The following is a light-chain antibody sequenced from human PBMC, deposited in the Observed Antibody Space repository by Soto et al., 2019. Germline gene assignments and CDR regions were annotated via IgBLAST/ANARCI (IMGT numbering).Light chain of an antibody. CDR1: QGISNY. Sequence: DIQMTQSPSSLSASVGDRVTITCRASQGISNYLAWYQQKPGKAPQLLIYAASTLQSVVPARFSGSGSGTDFTLTISSLQPEDVATYYCKMHNSAPPVSFGPGTKVDLK. CDR2: AAS. J-gene: IGKJ3*01. V-gene: IGKV1-27*01. CDR3: KMHNSAPPVS.